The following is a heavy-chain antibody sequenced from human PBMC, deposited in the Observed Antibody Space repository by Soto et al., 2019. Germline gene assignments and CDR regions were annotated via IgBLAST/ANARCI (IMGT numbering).Heavy chain of an antibody. Sequence: QVQLVESGGGVVQPGRSLGLSCAASGFTFNHYGMHSVRQAPGKGLEWVAAISNDGSDKYYADSVKGRLTISRDNSKNTLYLQMHSLRAEDTAVYYCAKDQGIAASHGIDWGQGTMVTVSS. CDR1: GFTFNHYG. J-gene: IGHJ3*01. CDR3: AKDQGIAASHGID. D-gene: IGHD6-13*01. V-gene: IGHV3-30*18. CDR2: ISNDGSDK.